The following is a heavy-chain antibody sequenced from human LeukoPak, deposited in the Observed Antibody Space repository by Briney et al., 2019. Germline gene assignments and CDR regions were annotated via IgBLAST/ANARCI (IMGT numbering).Heavy chain of an antibody. CDR1: GFTFSSYS. Sequence: GGSLRVSCAASGFTFSSYSMNWVRQAPGKGLEWVSSISSGSTYIYYADSMKGRFTISRDNAENSLYLQINSLRAEDTAVYYCARHNSEYCSSTSCSTFGSWGQGTLVTVSS. CDR2: ISSGSTYI. D-gene: IGHD2-2*02. V-gene: IGHV3-21*01. J-gene: IGHJ5*01. CDR3: ARHNSEYCSSTSCSTFGS.